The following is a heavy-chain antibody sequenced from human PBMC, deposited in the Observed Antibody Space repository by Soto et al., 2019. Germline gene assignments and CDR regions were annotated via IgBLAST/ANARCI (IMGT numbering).Heavy chain of an antibody. V-gene: IGHV1-18*04. CDR1: GYTFTNCG. Sequence: GAALQVPWEASGYTFTNCGMSWVRQAPGQGPEWLGWISTYNSNTNSAPRLQGRLTMTPDTSTTTAYMELRTLTPDDTAVYYCARDERDSCSGGDCFFFDSWGQGTLVTVSS. J-gene: IGHJ4*02. CDR2: ISTYNSNT. CDR3: ARDERDSCSGGDCFFFDS. D-gene: IGHD2-21*02.